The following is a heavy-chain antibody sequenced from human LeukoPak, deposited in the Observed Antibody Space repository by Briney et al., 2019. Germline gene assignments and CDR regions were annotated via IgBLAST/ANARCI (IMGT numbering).Heavy chain of an antibody. D-gene: IGHD2-15*01. CDR3: AKGGYTTWFDP. V-gene: IGHV3-23*01. CDR1: GFTFSDYS. Sequence: GGSLRLSCAASGFTFSDYSMTWVRQAPGKGLEWVSNIRSNGGETFYADSVKGRFTISRDNSKNTLHLEMNSLRAEDTAVYYCAKGGYTTWFDPWGQGTLVTVSS. J-gene: IGHJ5*02. CDR2: IRSNGGET.